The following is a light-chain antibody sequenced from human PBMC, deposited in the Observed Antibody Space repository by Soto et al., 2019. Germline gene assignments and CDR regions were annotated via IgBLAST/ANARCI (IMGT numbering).Light chain of an antibody. J-gene: IGLJ1*01. V-gene: IGLV2-14*01. CDR1: SSDIGFSNY. CDR3: TSYSNTTTRYV. CDR2: EVS. Sequence: QAVVTQPASVSGSPGQSITISCTGTSSDIGFSNYVSWYQQHPGKAPKLMIYEVSHRPSGVSDRFSGSKSGHTASVTISGLQAEDEADYYCTSYSNTTTRYVFGAGTKLTVL.